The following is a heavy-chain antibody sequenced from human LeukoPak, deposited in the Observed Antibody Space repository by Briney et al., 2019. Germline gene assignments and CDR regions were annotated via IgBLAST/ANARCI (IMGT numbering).Heavy chain of an antibody. V-gene: IGHV3-20*01. Sequence: GGSLRLSCAASGFTFDDYGMSWVRQAPGKGLEWVWGINWNGGSTGYADSVKGRFTISRVNAKNSLYLQMNSFKAEDTALYHCAGGRACYYYYMDVWGKGTPVTVSS. CDR2: INWNGGST. CDR1: GFTFDDYG. J-gene: IGHJ6*03. CDR3: AGGRACYYYYMDV.